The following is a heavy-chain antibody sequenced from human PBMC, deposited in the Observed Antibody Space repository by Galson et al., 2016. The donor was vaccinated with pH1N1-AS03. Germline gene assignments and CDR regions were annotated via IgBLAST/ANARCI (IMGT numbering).Heavy chain of an antibody. J-gene: IGHJ3*01. D-gene: IGHD6-13*01. CDR1: GYTFSTYG. CDR2: INTDSGGT. CDR3: VRGSPHSSSTNYAFEF. V-gene: IGHV1-2*02. Sequence: SVKVSCKASGYTFSTYGISWVRQAPGQGLEWMAWINTDSGGTDHAQKFQGRVTMTRDASISTTYMELSSLRSDDTAVYYCVRGSPHSSSTNYAFEFWGRGTMVTVSS.